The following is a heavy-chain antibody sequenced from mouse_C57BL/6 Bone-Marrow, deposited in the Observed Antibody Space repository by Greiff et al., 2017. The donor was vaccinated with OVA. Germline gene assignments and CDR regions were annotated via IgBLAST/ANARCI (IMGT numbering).Heavy chain of an antibody. Sequence: EVQRVESGEGLVKPGGSLKLSCAASGFTFSSYAMSWVRQTPEKRLEWVAYISSGGDYIYYADTVKGRFTISRDNARNTLYLQMSSLKSEDTAMYYCTREETTVPLYWYFDVWGTGTTVTVSS. D-gene: IGHD1-1*01. CDR2: ISSGGDYI. J-gene: IGHJ1*03. CDR3: TREETTVPLYWYFDV. CDR1: GFTFSSYA. V-gene: IGHV5-9-1*02.